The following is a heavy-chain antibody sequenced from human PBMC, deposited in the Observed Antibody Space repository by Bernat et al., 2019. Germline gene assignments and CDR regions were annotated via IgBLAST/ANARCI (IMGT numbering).Heavy chain of an antibody. Sequence: QVQLVQSGAEVKKPGSSVKVSCKASGGTFSSYAISWVRQAPGQGLEWMGWINPNSGGTNYAQKFQGWVTMTRDTSISTAYMELSRLRSDDTAVYYCARAAAAAGTHYYMDVWGKGTTVTVSS. CDR2: INPNSGGT. J-gene: IGHJ6*03. D-gene: IGHD6-13*01. V-gene: IGHV1-2*04. CDR1: GGTFSSYA. CDR3: ARAAAAAGTHYYMDV.